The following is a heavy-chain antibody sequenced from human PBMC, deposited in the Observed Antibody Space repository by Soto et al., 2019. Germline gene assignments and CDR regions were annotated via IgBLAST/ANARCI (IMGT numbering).Heavy chain of an antibody. CDR2: IWYDGSNK. CDR1: GFTFSSYG. CDR3: ARGRIVGAIHDAFDI. D-gene: IGHD1-26*01. J-gene: IGHJ3*02. Sequence: GGSLRLSCAASGFTFSSYGMHWVRQAPGKGLEWVAVIWYDGSNKYYADSVKGRFTISRDNSKNTLYLQMNSLRAEDTAVYYCARGRIVGAIHDAFDIWGQGTMVT. V-gene: IGHV3-33*01.